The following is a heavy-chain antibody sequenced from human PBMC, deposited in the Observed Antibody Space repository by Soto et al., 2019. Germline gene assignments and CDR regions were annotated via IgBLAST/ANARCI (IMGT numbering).Heavy chain of an antibody. CDR3: ARELQYDGWYFDY. J-gene: IGHJ4*02. V-gene: IGHV3-30*03. D-gene: IGHD4-4*01. CDR2: ISAGGGTK. CDR1: GFIFSRYS. Sequence: QVQVVESGGGGVQPGTSLRLSCTATGFIFSRYSMHWVRQAPGKGLEWVAVISAGGGTKYYAESAMGRFTVSRDNSKDTVYLQMNSLRGDDTALYYCARELQYDGWYFDYWGQGTLVTVSS.